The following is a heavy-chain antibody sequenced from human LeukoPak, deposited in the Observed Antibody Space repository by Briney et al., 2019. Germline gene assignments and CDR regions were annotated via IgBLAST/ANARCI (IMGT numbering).Heavy chain of an antibody. D-gene: IGHD3-10*01. V-gene: IGHV2-70*11. Sequence: SGPALVKPTQTLTLTCTFSGFSLSTSGMCVGWIRQPPGKALEWLARIDWDDDKYYSTSLKTRLTISKDTSKNQVVLTMTNMDPVDTATYYCARMVRGVPLFDYWGQGTLVTVSS. J-gene: IGHJ4*02. CDR2: IDWDDDK. CDR3: ARMVRGVPLFDY. CDR1: GFSLSTSGMC.